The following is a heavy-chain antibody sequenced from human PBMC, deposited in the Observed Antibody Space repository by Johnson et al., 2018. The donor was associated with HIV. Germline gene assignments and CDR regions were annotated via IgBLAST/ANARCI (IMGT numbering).Heavy chain of an antibody. V-gene: IGHV3-20*04. D-gene: IGHD3-10*01. Sequence: VQLVESGGGVVRPGGSLRLSCAASGFIFDDHGMTWVRQAPGKGLEWVSGINWNGGSIGYADSVKGRFTISRDNAKNSLYLQMNSLRAEDTAVYYCAREYTYGPDAFDIWGQGTRVTVSS. CDR1: GFIFDDHG. CDR3: AREYTYGPDAFDI. CDR2: INWNGGSI. J-gene: IGHJ3*02.